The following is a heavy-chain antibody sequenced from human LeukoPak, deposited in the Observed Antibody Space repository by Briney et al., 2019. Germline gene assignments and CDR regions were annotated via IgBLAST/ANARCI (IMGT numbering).Heavy chain of an antibody. D-gene: IGHD3-22*01. Sequence: GGSLRLSCAASGFTFNNYCLHWVRQAPGKGLLWVSRINTDGSGTNYADSVRGRFTISRDNAKNTLYLQMDSLRAEDTAVYYCARTKSNYYDSCLDSWGQGTLVTVSS. CDR2: INTDGSGT. CDR3: ARTKSNYYDSCLDS. CDR1: GFTFNNYC. J-gene: IGHJ4*02. V-gene: IGHV3-74*01.